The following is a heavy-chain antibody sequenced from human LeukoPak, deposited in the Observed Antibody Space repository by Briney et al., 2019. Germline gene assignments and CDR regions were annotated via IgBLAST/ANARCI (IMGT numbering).Heavy chain of an antibody. CDR3: TRDSRYSYGSGGMDV. CDR2: VYYTGST. D-gene: IGHD3-10*01. V-gene: IGHV4-59*01. CDR1: GGSIGSFY. J-gene: IGHJ6*02. Sequence: SETLSLTCTVSGGSIGSFYWTWIRQTPRKGLEWIGSVYYTGSTNYNPSLKSRVTISIDTSRSQFSLKLTSVTVADTAVYYCTRDSRYSYGSGGMDVWGQGTTVTVSS.